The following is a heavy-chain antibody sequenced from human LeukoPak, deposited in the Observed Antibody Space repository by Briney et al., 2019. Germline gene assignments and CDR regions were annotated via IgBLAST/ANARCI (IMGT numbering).Heavy chain of an antibody. D-gene: IGHD1-1*01. CDR2: IRSNGDTT. CDR1: GFSLSIYA. V-gene: IGHV3-23*01. CDR3: AKGQELDDGVFDS. J-gene: IGHJ4*02. Sequence: GGSLRLSCAASGFSLSIYAMHWVRQAPGKGLEWVSSIRSNGDTTYNADSVKGRFTISRDNSKNTLYLQMNSLRVEDTAIYYCAKGQELDDGVFDSWGQGTLVTVSS.